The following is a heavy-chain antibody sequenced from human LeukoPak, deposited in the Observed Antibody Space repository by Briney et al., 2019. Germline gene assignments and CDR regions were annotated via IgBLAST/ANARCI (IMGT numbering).Heavy chain of an antibody. J-gene: IGHJ4*02. D-gene: IGHD3-10*02. Sequence: AGGSLRLSCAASGFTFSTSAMNWVRQVPGKGLEWVSSIDYDGSHIYYSASVKGRFSISRDNARDSVYLQMDSLRAEDTAVYYCARDPERYLRTGHYDYWGQGTLVIVSS. CDR1: GFTFSTSA. V-gene: IGHV3-21*01. CDR2: IDYDGSHI. CDR3: ARDPERYLRTGHYDY.